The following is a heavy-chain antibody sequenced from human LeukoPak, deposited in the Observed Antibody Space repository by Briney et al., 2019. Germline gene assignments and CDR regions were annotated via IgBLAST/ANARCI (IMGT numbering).Heavy chain of an antibody. Sequence: GGSLRLSCAASGFTFSSHAMSWVRQAPGKGLEWVSAISGSGGSTYYADSVKGRFTISRDNSKNTLYLQMNSLRAEDTAVYYCAKVYSGGSFNWFDPWGQGTLVTVSS. CDR2: ISGSGGST. D-gene: IGHD2-15*01. CDR1: GFTFSSHA. J-gene: IGHJ5*02. V-gene: IGHV3-23*01. CDR3: AKVYSGGSFNWFDP.